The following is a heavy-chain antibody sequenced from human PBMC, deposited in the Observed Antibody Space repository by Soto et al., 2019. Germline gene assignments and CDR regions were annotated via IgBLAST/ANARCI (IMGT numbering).Heavy chain of an antibody. CDR3: TRGVGGSYFDC. J-gene: IGHJ4*02. D-gene: IGHD1-26*01. CDR2: INPSDGST. V-gene: IGHV1-46*03. Sequence: QVQLVQSGAEMKRPGASVRVSCKASGYTFTTYYIHWVRQAPGQGLEWMAVINPSDGSTTYAQKFQGRVTMTRDTSTSTVYMDLGSLTSGDTAMYFCTRGVGGSYFDCWGQGTLVTVSS. CDR1: GYTFTTYY.